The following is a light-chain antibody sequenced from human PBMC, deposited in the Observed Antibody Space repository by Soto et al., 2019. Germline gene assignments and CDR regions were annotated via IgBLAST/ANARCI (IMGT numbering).Light chain of an antibody. Sequence: QSALTQPASVSGSPGQSITISCTGTSSDVGGYNYVSWYQQHPGKAPKLMIYDVSNRPSGVSNRFSGSKSGNTASLTISGLQAEDEADYYCSSYTGSSTLGVFGTGTKPPS. J-gene: IGLJ1*01. V-gene: IGLV2-14*01. CDR3: SSYTGSSTLGV. CDR2: DVS. CDR1: SSDVGGYNY.